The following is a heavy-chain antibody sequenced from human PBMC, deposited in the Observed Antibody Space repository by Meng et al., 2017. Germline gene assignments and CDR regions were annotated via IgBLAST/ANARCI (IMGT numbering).Heavy chain of an antibody. D-gene: IGHD1-14*01. J-gene: IGHJ5*02. CDR3: AKGGSFTARNNWFDP. CDR1: GFTFSSYA. CDR2: ISGSGGST. V-gene: IGHV3-23*01. Sequence: GESLKISCAASGFTFSSYAMSWVRQAPGKGLEWVSAISGSGGSTYYADSVKGRFTISRDNSKNTLDLQMNSLRAEDTAVYYCAKGGSFTARNNWFDPWGQGTLVTVSS.